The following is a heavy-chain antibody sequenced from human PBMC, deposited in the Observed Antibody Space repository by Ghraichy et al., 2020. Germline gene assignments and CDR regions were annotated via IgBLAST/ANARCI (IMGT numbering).Heavy chain of an antibody. V-gene: IGHV3-74*01. D-gene: IGHD3-22*01. J-gene: IGHJ4*02. CDR1: GFMFSSYW. CDR2: INSDGTRT. Sequence: GGSLRLSCAASGFMFSSYWMHWVRQAPGKGLVWVSRINSDGTRTSYADSVKGRFTISRDNAKNTLYLQMNSLRAEDTAVYYCARDYYDSSGYYYYFDYWGQGTLVTVSS. CDR3: ARDYYDSSGYYYYFDY.